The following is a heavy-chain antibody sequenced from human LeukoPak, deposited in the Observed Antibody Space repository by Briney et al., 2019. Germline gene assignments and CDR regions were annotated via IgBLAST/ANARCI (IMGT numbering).Heavy chain of an antibody. Sequence: ASVKVSCKASGYTFTSYYIYWMRQAHGHGLDWMGIINPSGGRTNYAHKFQGRVTMTRDMSTSTLYMELNSLRSEDTAVYYCARGAHVRMYDSNHNCFDPWGQGTLVTVSS. J-gene: IGHJ5*02. D-gene: IGHD3-22*01. CDR1: GYTFTSYY. CDR3: ARGAHVRMYDSNHNCFDP. CDR2: INPSGGRT. V-gene: IGHV1-46*01.